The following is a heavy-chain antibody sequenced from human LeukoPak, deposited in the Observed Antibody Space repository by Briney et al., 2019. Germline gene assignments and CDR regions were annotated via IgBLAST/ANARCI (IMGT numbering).Heavy chain of an antibody. Sequence: GGSLRLSCATSGFSVSTNYMSWVRQAPGKGLEWVSVMYSGGSTYYADSVKGRFTISRDNAKNSLYLQMNSLRAEDTAVYYCARGRTWIQLHDAFDIWGQGTMVTVSS. D-gene: IGHD5-18*01. J-gene: IGHJ3*02. CDR1: GFSVSTNY. CDR3: ARGRTWIQLHDAFDI. CDR2: MYSGGST. V-gene: IGHV3-66*01.